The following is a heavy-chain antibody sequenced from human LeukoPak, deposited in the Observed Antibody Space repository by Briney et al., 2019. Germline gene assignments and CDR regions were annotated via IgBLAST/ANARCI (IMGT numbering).Heavy chain of an antibody. CDR2: INHSGST. V-gene: IGHV4-34*01. D-gene: IGHD3-9*01. CDR3: ARGRPLYYDILTGYLRTNWFDP. J-gene: IGHJ5*02. Sequence: XAVYGXSFSGYYWSWIRQPPGKGLEWVGEINHSGSTNYNPSLKSRVTISVDTSKNQFSLKLSSVTAADTAVYYCARGRPLYYDILTGYLRTNWFDPWGQGTLVTVSS. CDR1: GXSFSGYY.